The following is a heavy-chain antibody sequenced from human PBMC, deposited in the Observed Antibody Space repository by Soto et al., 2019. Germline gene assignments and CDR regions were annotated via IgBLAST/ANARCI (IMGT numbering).Heavy chain of an antibody. CDR3: ASSYCSSTSCYLYYFDY. Sequence: ASVKVSCKASGYTFTSYGISWVRQAPGQGLEWMGWISAYNGNTNYAQKLQGRVTMTTDTSTSTAYMELRSLRSDDTAVYYCASSYCSSTSCYLYYFDYWGKGTLVTVSS. D-gene: IGHD2-2*01. CDR2: ISAYNGNT. J-gene: IGHJ4*02. CDR1: GYTFTSYG. V-gene: IGHV1-18*01.